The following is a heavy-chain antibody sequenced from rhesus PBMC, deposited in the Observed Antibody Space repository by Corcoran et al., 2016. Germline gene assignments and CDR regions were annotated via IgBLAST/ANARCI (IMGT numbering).Heavy chain of an antibody. V-gene: IGHV4-93*02. CDR1: GGSISSNNW. J-gene: IGHJ1*01. CDR3: ASHPEDCSRGVCYWNFEF. Sequence: QVQLQESGPAVVKPSETLFLTCAVSGGSISSNNWCSWSRQSLGKGVDWICGLYGRGGSSAYAPSLKSRVSISIATSKNQFSLKRRSVTAADTAVYYCASHPEDCSRGVCYWNFEFWGQGALVTVSS. D-gene: IGHD2-39*01. CDR2: LYGRGGSS.